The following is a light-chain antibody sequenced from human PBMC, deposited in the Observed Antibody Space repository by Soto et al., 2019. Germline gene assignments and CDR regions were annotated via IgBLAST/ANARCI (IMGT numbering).Light chain of an antibody. CDR1: QSVSSSY. Sequence: EIVLTQSPGPLSLSPGERATLSCRASQSVSSSYLAWYQQKPGQAPRLLIYGASSRATGIPDRFSGSGSGTDFTRTISRLEPEDFAVYYCQQYGSSSYTFGQGTKLEIK. V-gene: IGKV3-20*01. CDR2: GAS. CDR3: QQYGSSSYT. J-gene: IGKJ2*01.